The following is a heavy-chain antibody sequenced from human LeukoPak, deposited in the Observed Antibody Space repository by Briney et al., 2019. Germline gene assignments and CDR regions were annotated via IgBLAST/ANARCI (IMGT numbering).Heavy chain of an antibody. CDR2: IKNKLDGGTT. D-gene: IGHD1-14*01. J-gene: IGHJ3*01. V-gene: IGHV3-15*01. CDR1: GFTVSGNY. CDR3: TTYNDRDAFNV. Sequence: GGSLRLSCAASGFTVSGNYMSWVRQAPGKGLEWVGLIKNKLDGGTTDEAAPVKGRFTISRDDSKNTLYLHMDSLKTEDAAVYYCTTYNDRDAFNVWGQGTMVTVSP.